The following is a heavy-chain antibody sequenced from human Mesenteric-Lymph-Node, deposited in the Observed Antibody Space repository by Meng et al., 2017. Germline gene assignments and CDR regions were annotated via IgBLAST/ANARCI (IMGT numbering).Heavy chain of an antibody. J-gene: IGHJ3*02. V-gene: IGHV4-61*01. Sequence: AETLSLTCTVSGGSASSGSYYWSWIRQPPGKGLEWIVYIYYSGSTNYNPSLKSRVTISVDTSKNQFSLKLSSVTAADTAVYYCARDHAGWGGGYAFDIWGQGTMVTVSS. D-gene: IGHD7-27*01. CDR2: IYYSGST. CDR1: GGSASSGSYY. CDR3: ARDHAGWGGGYAFDI.